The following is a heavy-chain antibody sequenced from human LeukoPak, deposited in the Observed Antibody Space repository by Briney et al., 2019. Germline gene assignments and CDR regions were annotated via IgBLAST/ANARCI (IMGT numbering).Heavy chain of an antibody. D-gene: IGHD5-12*01. Sequence: GASVKVSCKASGGTFSSYAISWVRQAPGQGLEWMGRIIPILGIANYAQKFQGRVTITADKSTSTAYMGLSSLRSEDTAVYYCSIGRGSYYFDYWGQGTLVTVSS. V-gene: IGHV1-69*04. CDR2: IIPILGIA. J-gene: IGHJ4*02. CDR1: GGTFSSYA. CDR3: SIGRGSYYFDY.